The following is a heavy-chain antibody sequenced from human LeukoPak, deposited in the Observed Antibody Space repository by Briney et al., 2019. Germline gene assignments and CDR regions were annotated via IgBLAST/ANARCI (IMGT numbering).Heavy chain of an antibody. D-gene: IGHD1-1*01. Sequence: GGSLRLSCAASGFTFSSYGMHWVRQAPAKGLEGVAFIRYDGSNKYYADSVKSRFTISRDNSKYTLYLQMNSLRAEDTAVYYWPKDQVERHERYYYYGMDVWGQGTTVTVSS. CDR3: PKDQVERHERYYYYGMDV. CDR1: GFTFSSYG. J-gene: IGHJ6*02. V-gene: IGHV3-30*02. CDR2: IRYDGSNK.